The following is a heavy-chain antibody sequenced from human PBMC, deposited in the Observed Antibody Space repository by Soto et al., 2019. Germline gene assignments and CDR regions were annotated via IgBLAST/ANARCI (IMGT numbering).Heavy chain of an antibody. J-gene: IGHJ6*02. D-gene: IGHD4-17*01. CDR2: INSDGSST. Sequence: GGSLRLSCAASGFTFSSYWMHWVRQAPGKGLVWVSRINSDGSSTSYADSVKGRFTISRDNAKNTLYLQMNSLRAEDTAVYYCARDLNDYPTYYYYYGMDVWGQGATVTVSS. CDR3: ARDLNDYPTYYYYYGMDV. CDR1: GFTFSSYW. V-gene: IGHV3-74*01.